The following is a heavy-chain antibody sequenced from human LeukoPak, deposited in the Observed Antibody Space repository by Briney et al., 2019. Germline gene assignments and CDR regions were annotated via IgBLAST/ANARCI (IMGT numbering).Heavy chain of an antibody. CDR2: SYYTGNS. CDR1: GGSISSYY. CDR3: ARRVHNRGLYDLGAFDV. J-gene: IGHJ3*01. D-gene: IGHD1-14*01. V-gene: IGHV4-59*08. Sequence: PSETLSLTCTVSGGSISSYYGSWIRQPPGRGLEWIGFSYYTGNSNYSPSLNGRVTISFASSKNQFSLRLRSVAATDTAVYYCARRVHNRGLYDLGAFDVWGQGTVVTVSS.